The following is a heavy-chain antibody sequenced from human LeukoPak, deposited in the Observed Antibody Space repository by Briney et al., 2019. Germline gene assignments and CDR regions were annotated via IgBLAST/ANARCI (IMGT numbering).Heavy chain of an antibody. CDR3: ARGLGRTMVRGVRKWGDY. J-gene: IGHJ4*02. CDR2: INPSGGST. V-gene: IGHV1-46*01. Sequence: GASVKVSCKASGYTFTSYYMHWVRQAPGQGLEWMGIINPSGGSTSYAQKFQGRVTMTRDTSTSTVYMELSSLRSEDTAVYYCARGLGRTMVRGVRKWGDYWGQGTLVTVSS. CDR1: GYTFTSYY. D-gene: IGHD3-10*01.